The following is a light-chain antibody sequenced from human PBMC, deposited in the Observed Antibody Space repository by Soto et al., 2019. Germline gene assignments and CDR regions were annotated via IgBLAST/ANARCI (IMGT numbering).Light chain of an antibody. CDR3: MQPLQSWT. CDR1: QSLLHNNGYNY. Sequence: DIVVTQSPLSLPVTPGEPASISCRSSQSLLHNNGYNYLDWYLQKPGQSPQLLIYLGSNRASGVPDRFSGSGSGTDFTLKISRVEAEDVGVYYCMQPLQSWTFGQGTKVDI. CDR2: LGS. V-gene: IGKV2-28*01. J-gene: IGKJ1*01.